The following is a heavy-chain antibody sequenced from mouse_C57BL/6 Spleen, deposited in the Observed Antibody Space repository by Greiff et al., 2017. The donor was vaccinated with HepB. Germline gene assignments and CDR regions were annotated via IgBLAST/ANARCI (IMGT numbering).Heavy chain of an antibody. Sequence: QVQLKQPGAELVRPGTSVKLSCKASGYTFTSYWMHWVKQRPGQGLEWIGVIDPSDSYTNYNQKFKGKATLTVDTSSSTAYMQLSSLTSEDSAVYYCARSYGYDRGYYFDYWGQGTTLTVSS. CDR3: ARSYGYDRGYYFDY. J-gene: IGHJ2*01. V-gene: IGHV1-59*01. CDR2: IDPSDSYT. CDR1: GYTFTSYW. D-gene: IGHD2-2*01.